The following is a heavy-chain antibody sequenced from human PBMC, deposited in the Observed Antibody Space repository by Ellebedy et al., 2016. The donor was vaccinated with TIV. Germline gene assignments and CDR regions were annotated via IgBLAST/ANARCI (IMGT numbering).Heavy chain of an antibody. CDR1: GYTFTSYD. Sequence: ASVKVSXXASGYTFTSYDINWVRQAPGQGLEWMGWMNPNSGNTVYSQKFQDRVTMTRNTSISTAYLELSSLRSEDTAVYYCARLNYYFDSSGSYRLYYFDYWGQGILVTVSS. J-gene: IGHJ4*02. CDR3: ARLNYYFDSSGSYRLYYFDY. D-gene: IGHD3-22*01. V-gene: IGHV1-8*01. CDR2: MNPNSGNT.